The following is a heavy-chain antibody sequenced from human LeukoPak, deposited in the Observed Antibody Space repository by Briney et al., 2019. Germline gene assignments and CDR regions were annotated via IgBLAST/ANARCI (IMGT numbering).Heavy chain of an antibody. V-gene: IGHV4-4*07. CDR3: ARYLALYYYDSSGNAFDI. D-gene: IGHD3-22*01. CDR2: IYTSGST. J-gene: IGHJ3*02. Sequence: LETLSLTCTVSGGSISSYYWSWIRQPAGKGLEWIGRIYTSGSTNYNPSLKSRVTMSVDTSKNQFSLKLSSVTAADTAVYYCARYLALYYYDSSGNAFDIWGQGTMVTVSS. CDR1: GGSISSYY.